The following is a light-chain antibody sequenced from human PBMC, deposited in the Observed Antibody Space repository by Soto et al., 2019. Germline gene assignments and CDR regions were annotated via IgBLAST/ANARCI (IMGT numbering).Light chain of an antibody. CDR3: QHYGTSLWT. J-gene: IGKJ1*01. Sequence: EIVMTQSPSTLSVSPGERAPLSCMASQSVSSNLAWYQQKPGQAPRLLIYSVSSRATGIPDRFSGSGSGTDFTLTITRLEPEDFAVYYCQHYGTSLWTFGQGTKVDI. CDR1: QSVSSN. CDR2: SVS. V-gene: IGKV3-20*01.